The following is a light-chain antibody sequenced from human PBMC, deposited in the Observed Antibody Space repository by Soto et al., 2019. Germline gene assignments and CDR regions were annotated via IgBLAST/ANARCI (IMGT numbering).Light chain of an antibody. CDR2: DSS. Sequence: EIVLTQSPGTLSLSPGDRAALSCRTTQILNGGSLAWYQVKPGQAPRLLMYDSSIRAAGVPNRFSCSGSGTDFTLTISRLETEDFAVYYCQLYGSSPELTFGGGTKVEIK. CDR1: QILNGGS. V-gene: IGKV3-20*01. CDR3: QLYGSSPELT. J-gene: IGKJ4*01.